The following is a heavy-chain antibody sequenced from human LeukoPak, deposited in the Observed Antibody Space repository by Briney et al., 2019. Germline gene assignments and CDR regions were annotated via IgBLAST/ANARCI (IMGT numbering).Heavy chain of an antibody. D-gene: IGHD3-16*01. V-gene: IGHV3-23*01. CDR1: GFAFGVHA. Sequence: PGGPLRLSCAASGFAFGVHAMSWVRQAPGKGPEWVATIGSGADLFYAESVEGRFTISRDDPRNTLWLQMNSLRAEDTALYYCAKDWTPHNRVYDCFDFWGQGTQVTVSS. CDR3: AKDWTPHNRVYDCFDF. CDR2: IGSGADL. J-gene: IGHJ4*02.